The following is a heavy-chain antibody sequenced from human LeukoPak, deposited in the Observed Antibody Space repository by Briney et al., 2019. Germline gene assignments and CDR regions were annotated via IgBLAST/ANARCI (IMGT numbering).Heavy chain of an antibody. CDR3: ARLELRRNYYYSYYIDV. CDR1: GYTFTDYY. J-gene: IGHJ6*03. D-gene: IGHD1-7*01. V-gene: IGHV1-2*02. Sequence: ASVKVSCKASGYTFTDYYIHGVRRAPGQGLQWMGWVNPNGGATRYLQTFEGRVKMTTDTSIGTAYMELSSLRPDDPAVYYCARLELRRNYYYSYYIDVWGEGTTVAVFS. CDR2: VNPNGGAT.